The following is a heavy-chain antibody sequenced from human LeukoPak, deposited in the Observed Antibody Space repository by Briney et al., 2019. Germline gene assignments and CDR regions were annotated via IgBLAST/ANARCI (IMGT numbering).Heavy chain of an antibody. CDR2: ISGNGEST. J-gene: IGHJ4*02. Sequence: GESLRLSCAASGITFSSYAMSWVRQPPGKGLEWVSGISGNGESTYYADSVTGRFTISRDNSKNTLYLQMNSLRAEDTAVYYCAEDKRPSGSYGYFDYWGQGTLVTVSS. V-gene: IGHV3-23*01. D-gene: IGHD1-26*01. CDR3: AEDKRPSGSYGYFDY. CDR1: GITFSSYA.